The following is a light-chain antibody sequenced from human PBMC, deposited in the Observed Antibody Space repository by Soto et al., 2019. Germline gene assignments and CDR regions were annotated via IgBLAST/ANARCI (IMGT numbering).Light chain of an antibody. CDR2: GNT. Sequence: QSVLTQPPSVSGAPGQRVTIPCTGSSSNIGAGYDVHWYQELPGTAPKLLIYGNTNRPSGVPDRFSGSKSGTSASLAITGLQAEDEADYYCQSYDNSLSGLYVFGTGTKVTVL. J-gene: IGLJ1*01. V-gene: IGLV1-40*01. CDR3: QSYDNSLSGLYV. CDR1: SSNIGAGYD.